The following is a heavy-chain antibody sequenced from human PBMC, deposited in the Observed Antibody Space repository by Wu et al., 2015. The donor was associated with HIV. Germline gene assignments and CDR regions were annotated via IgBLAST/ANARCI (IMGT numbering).Heavy chain of an antibody. V-gene: IGHV1-2*02. CDR2: INPNSGGT. J-gene: IGHJ4*02. Sequence: QVQLVQSGAEVKKLGLSEVSCKASGYTFTGYYMHWVRQAPGQGLEWMGWINPNSGGTNYAQKFQGRVTMTRDTSISTAYMELSRLRSDDTAVYYCARDPEWGLDYWGQGTLVTVSS. CDR1: GYTFTGYY. CDR3: ARDPEWGLDY. D-gene: IGHD1-26*01.